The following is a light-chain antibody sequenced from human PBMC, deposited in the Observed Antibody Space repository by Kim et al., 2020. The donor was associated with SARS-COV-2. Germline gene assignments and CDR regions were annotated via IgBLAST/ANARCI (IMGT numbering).Light chain of an antibody. J-gene: IGKJ3*01. CDR3: QKSYSAPFT. CDR2: WAS. V-gene: IGKV4-1*01. CDR1: QSVLYSSNNKNY. Sequence: DIVMTQSPDSLAVSLGERATINCKSSQSVLYSSNNKNYLAWCQQKPGQPPKLLIYWASTRESGVPDRFSGSGSGTDFTLTISSLQAEDVAVYYCQKSYSAPFTLGPGAKVDIK.